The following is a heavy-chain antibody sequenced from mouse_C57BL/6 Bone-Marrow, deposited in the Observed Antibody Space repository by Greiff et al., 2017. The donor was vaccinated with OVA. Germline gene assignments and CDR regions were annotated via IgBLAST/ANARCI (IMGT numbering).Heavy chain of an antibody. CDR2: ISNGGGST. J-gene: IGHJ1*03. D-gene: IGHD1-1*01. CDR3: ARSYGSRQGYFDV. CDR1: GFTFSDYY. V-gene: IGHV5-12*01. Sequence: EVMLVESGGGLVQPGGSLKLSCAASGFTFSDYYMYWVRQTPEKRLEWVAYISNGGGSTYYPDTVKGRVTISRDNAKNTLYLQMSRLKSEDTAMYYCARSYGSRQGYFDVWGTGTTVTVSS.